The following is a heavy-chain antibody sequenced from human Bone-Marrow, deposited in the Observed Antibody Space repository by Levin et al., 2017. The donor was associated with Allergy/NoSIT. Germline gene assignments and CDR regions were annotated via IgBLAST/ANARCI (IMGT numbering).Heavy chain of an antibody. V-gene: IGHV1-24*01. Sequence: ASVKVSCKVSGYTLTELSMHWVRQAPGKGLEWMGGFDPEDGETIYAQKFQGRVTMTEDTSTDTAYMELSSLRSEDTAVYYCATADHPSGPFGSGSYSSDIWGQGTMVTVSS. CDR1: GYTLTELS. CDR3: ATADHPSGPFGSGSYSSDI. CDR2: FDPEDGET. D-gene: IGHD3-10*01. J-gene: IGHJ3*02.